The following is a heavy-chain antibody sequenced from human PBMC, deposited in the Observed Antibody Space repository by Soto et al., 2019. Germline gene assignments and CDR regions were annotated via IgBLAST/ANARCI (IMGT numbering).Heavy chain of an antibody. J-gene: IGHJ4*02. CDR1: GDSFSTHG. CDR2: IIPLFGTT. V-gene: IGHV1-69*01. Sequence: QVQLVQSGTEVKKPGSSVKVSCKVSGDSFSTHGINWVRQAPGQGLEWMGGIIPLFGTTTYAQNFQGRVTITADESTTTAYMELSSLKSEDTALYYCGRDTNRGSGRIDYWCQGTLVTVSS. CDR3: GRDTNRGSGRIDY. D-gene: IGHD2-8*01.